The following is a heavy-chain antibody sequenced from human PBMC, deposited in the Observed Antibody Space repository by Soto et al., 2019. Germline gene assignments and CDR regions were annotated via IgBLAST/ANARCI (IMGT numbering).Heavy chain of an antibody. V-gene: IGHV5-51*01. D-gene: IGHD6-13*01. J-gene: IGHJ6*02. CDR1: GYSFTSYW. Sequence: GESLKISCKGSGYSFTSYWIGWVRQMPGKGLEWMGIIYPGDPDTRYSPSFQGQVTISADKSISTAYLQWSSLKASDTAMYYCARHLGAAAGPLYGMDVWGQGTTVTVS. CDR3: ARHLGAAAGPLYGMDV. CDR2: IYPGDPDT.